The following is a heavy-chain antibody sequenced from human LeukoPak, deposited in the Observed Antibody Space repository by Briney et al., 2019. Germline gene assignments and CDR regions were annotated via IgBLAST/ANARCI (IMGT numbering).Heavy chain of an antibody. CDR2: ISGSGGST. D-gene: IGHD4-17*01. Sequence: AGSLRLSCAASGFTFSSYAMSWVRQAPGKGLEWVSAISGSGGSTYYADSVKGRFTISRDNSKNTLYLQMNSLRVEDTAVYYCAKDDYGDREYFQHWGQGTLVTVSS. CDR1: GFTFSSYA. J-gene: IGHJ1*01. V-gene: IGHV3-23*01. CDR3: AKDDYGDREYFQH.